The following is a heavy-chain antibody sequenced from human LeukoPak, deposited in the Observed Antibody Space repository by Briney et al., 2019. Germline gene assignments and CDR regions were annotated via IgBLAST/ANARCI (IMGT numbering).Heavy chain of an antibody. CDR3: ARDGGEWELDY. CDR2: ISKSDSTI. V-gene: IGHV3-48*04. CDR1: GFTFRGYW. Sequence: PGGSLRLSCAASGFTFRGYWMSWVRQAPGKGLEWVSYISKSDSTIYYADSVKGRFTISRDNAKNSLYLQMNSLRAEDTAVYYCARDGGEWELDYWGQGTLVTVSS. J-gene: IGHJ4*02. D-gene: IGHD1-26*01.